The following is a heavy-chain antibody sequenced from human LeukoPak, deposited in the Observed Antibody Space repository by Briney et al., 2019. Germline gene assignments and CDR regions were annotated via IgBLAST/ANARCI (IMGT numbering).Heavy chain of an antibody. Sequence: ASVKVSCKASGYTFTSYGISWVRQAPGQGLEWMGWISAYNGNANYAQKLQGRVTMTTDTSTSTAYMELRSLRSDDTAVYYCARNLGLPRALWYYYYYMDVWGKGTTVTISS. CDR2: ISAYNGNA. CDR1: GYTFTSYG. V-gene: IGHV1-18*01. CDR3: ARNLGLPRALWYYYYYMDV. J-gene: IGHJ6*03. D-gene: IGHD3/OR15-3a*01.